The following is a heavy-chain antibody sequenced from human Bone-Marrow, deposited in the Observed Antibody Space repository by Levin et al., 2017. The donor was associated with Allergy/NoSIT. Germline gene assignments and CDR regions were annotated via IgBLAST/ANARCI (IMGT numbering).Heavy chain of an antibody. CDR3: STRGDSVSTTEDY. D-gene: IGHD3-16*01. Sequence: SETLSLTCAVSGGSFSAFYWSWIRQPPGKGLEWIGQVNHGGGTYYNPSLQTRVTISVDPSKNEFSLRLTSVTAAATAVYYCSTRGDSVSTTEDYWGQGTLVTVSS. J-gene: IGHJ4*02. V-gene: IGHV4-34*01. CDR2: VNHGGGT. CDR1: GGSFSAFY.